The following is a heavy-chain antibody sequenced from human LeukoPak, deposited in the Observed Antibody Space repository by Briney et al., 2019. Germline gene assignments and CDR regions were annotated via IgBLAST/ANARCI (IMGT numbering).Heavy chain of an antibody. CDR3: AKDGEQLGDLYYYYGMDV. J-gene: IGHJ6*04. V-gene: IGHV3-30*18. Sequence: GRSLRLSCAASGFTFSSYGMHWVRQAPGKGLEWVAVISYDGSNKYYADSVKGRFTISRDNSKNTLYLQMNSLRAEDTAVYYCAKDGEQLGDLYYYYGMDVWGKGTTVTVSS. D-gene: IGHD6-13*01. CDR1: GFTFSSYG. CDR2: ISYDGSNK.